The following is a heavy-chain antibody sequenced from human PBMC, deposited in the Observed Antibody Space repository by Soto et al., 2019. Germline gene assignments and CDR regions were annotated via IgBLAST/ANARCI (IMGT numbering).Heavy chain of an antibody. D-gene: IGHD3-10*01. V-gene: IGHV4-4*02. CDR1: GGSISSSNW. CDR2: IYHSGST. J-gene: IGHJ4*02. Sequence: HVQLQESGPGLVKPSGTLSLTCAVSGGSISSSNWWSWVRQPPGKGLEWIGEIYHSGSTNYNPSLKSRVTLSVDKTKNHFSLKLSPVPAADTAVYYCARVGDYYGSGSYPGFDYWGQGTLVTVSS. CDR3: ARVGDYYGSGSYPGFDY.